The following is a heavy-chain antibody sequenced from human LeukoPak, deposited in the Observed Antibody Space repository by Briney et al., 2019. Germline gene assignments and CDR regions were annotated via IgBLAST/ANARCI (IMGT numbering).Heavy chain of an antibody. CDR2: ISGSGGST. V-gene: IGHV3-23*01. Sequence: GGSLRLSCAASGFTFSSYAMSWVRQAPGKGLEWVSAISGSGGSTYYADSVKGRFTISRDNSKNTLYLQMNSLRAEDTAVYYCAKGGSQLWLRDWFDLWGQGTLVTVSS. CDR3: AKGGSQLWLRDWFDL. CDR1: GFTFSSYA. D-gene: IGHD5-18*01. J-gene: IGHJ5*02.